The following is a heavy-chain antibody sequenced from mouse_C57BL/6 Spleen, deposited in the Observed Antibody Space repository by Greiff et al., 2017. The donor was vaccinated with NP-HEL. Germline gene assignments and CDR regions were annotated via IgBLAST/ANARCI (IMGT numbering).Heavy chain of an antibody. CDR2: ISSGGDYI. D-gene: IGHD2-1*01. CDR3: TRGYGNPTWFAY. J-gene: IGHJ3*01. Sequence: EVQVVESGEGLVKPGGSLKLSCAASGFTFSSYAMSWVRQTPEKRLEWVAYISSGGDYIYYADTVKGRFTISRDNARNTLYLQMSSLKSEDTAMYYCTRGYGNPTWFAYWGQGTLVTVSA. V-gene: IGHV5-9-1*02. CDR1: GFTFSSYA.